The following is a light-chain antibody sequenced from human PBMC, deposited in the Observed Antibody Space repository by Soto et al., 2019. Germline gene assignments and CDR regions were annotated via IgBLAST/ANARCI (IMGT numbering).Light chain of an antibody. CDR2: EVS. V-gene: IGLV2-14*01. J-gene: IGLJ1*01. CDR1: SSDVGRYNY. CDR3: SSFASGSTLYV. Sequence: QSVLTQPASVSGSPGQSITISCTGSSSDVGRYNYVSWYQHHPGKAPKLMIYEVSNRPSGVSNRFSGSKSGNTASLTISGLQAADEADYHCSSFASGSTLYVFGTGTKVTVL.